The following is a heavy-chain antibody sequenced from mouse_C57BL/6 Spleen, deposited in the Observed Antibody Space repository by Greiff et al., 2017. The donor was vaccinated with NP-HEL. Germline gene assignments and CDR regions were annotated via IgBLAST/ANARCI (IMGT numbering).Heavy chain of an antibody. D-gene: IGHD1-1*02. CDR1: GYTFTSYW. V-gene: IGHV1-59*01. CDR3: ASLYGPFDY. Sequence: VQLQQPGAELVRPGTSVKLSCKASGYTFTSYWMHWVKQRPGQGLEWIGVIDPSDSYTNYNQKFKGKATLTVDTSSSTAYMQLSSLTSEDSAVYYCASLYGPFDYWGQGTTLTVSS. CDR2: IDPSDSYT. J-gene: IGHJ2*01.